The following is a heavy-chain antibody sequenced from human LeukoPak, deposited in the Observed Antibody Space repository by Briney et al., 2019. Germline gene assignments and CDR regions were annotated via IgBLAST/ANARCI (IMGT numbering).Heavy chain of an antibody. V-gene: IGHV4-34*01. CDR1: GGSFSGYY. J-gene: IGHJ6*02. CDR2: INHSGST. D-gene: IGHD2-2*02. Sequence: PSETLSLTCAVYGGSFSGYYWSWIRQPPGKGLEWIGEINHSGSTNYNPSLKSRVTVSVDTSKNQFSLMLRSVTAADTAVYYCARGILVPAAIRGYYYGMDVWGQGTTVTVSS. CDR3: ARGILVPAAIRGYYYGMDV.